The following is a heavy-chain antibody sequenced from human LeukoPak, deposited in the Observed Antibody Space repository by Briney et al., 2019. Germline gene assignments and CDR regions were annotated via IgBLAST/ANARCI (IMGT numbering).Heavy chain of an antibody. V-gene: IGHV3-43*01. J-gene: IGHJ4*02. CDR3: AKGGDSSGSSDY. Sequence: GGSLRLSCAASGLTFDDYTIHWVRQPPGKGLEWVSLISWDGGSTNYADSVKGRFTISRDNSKNSLYLQMNSLRIEDTALYYCAKGGDSSGSSDYWGQGTLVTVSS. D-gene: IGHD3-22*01. CDR2: ISWDGGST. CDR1: GLTFDDYT.